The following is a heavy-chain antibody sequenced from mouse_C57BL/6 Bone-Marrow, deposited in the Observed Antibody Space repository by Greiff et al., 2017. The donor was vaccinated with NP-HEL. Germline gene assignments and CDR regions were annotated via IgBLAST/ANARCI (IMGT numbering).Heavy chain of an antibody. Sequence: EVKLMESGGGLVKPGGSLKLSCAASGFTFSSYAMSWVRQTPEKRLEWVATISDGGSYTYYPDNVKGRFTISRDNAKNKLYLQMSHLTSEDTAMYYCARGNFGYFDYWGQGTTLTVSS. CDR3: ARGNFGYFDY. CDR1: GFTFSSYA. D-gene: IGHD3-1*01. V-gene: IGHV5-4*03. J-gene: IGHJ2*01. CDR2: ISDGGSYT.